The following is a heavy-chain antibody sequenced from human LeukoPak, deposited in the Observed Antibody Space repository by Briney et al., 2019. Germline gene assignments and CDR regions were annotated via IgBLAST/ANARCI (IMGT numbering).Heavy chain of an antibody. J-gene: IGHJ4*02. CDR3: AKKAQYDGHYPLDY. CDR2: TSDRGDYT. Sequence: PGGSLRLSCAASGFTFSSYSMSWVRQAPGKGLDWSPGTSDRGDYTYYADSVKGRFTISRDTSKNTLYLQMNSLRAEDTALYFCAKKAQYDGHYPLDYWGQGTLVTVSA. V-gene: IGHV3-23*01. D-gene: IGHD4/OR15-4a*01. CDR1: GFTFSSYS.